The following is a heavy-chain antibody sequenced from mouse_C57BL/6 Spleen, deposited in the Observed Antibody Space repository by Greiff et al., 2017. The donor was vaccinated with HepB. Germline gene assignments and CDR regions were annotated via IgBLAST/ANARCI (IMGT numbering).Heavy chain of an antibody. CDR3: ARGDGSAEFAY. D-gene: IGHD1-1*02. CDR1: GYTFTSYW. Sequence: QVQLQQPGAELVRPGSSVKLSCKASGYTFTSYWMHWVKQRPIQGLEWIGNIDPSDSDTHYNQKFKDKATLTVDKSSSTAYMQLSSLTSEDSAVYYCARGDGSAEFAYWGQGTPVTVSA. V-gene: IGHV1-52*01. CDR2: IDPSDSDT. J-gene: IGHJ3*01.